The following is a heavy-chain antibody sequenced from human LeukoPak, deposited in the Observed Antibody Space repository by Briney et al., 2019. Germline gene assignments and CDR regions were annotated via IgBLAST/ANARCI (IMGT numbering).Heavy chain of an antibody. CDR3: ARDRITMRAFDI. CDR1: GFTFSCCW. D-gene: IGHD3-22*01. V-gene: IGHV3-7*01. Sequence: GGSLRLSCAASGFTFSCCWMSWVRQAPGKGLEWVANIKQDGSESFYVDSVRGRFTISRDNAKNSLYLQMNSLRAEDTAVYDCARDRITMRAFDIGGQGTTVTVS. J-gene: IGHJ3*02. CDR2: IKQDGSES.